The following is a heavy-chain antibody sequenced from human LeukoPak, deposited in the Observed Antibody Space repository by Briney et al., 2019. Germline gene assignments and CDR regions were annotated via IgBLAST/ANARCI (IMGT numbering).Heavy chain of an antibody. CDR1: GSTVSSNY. J-gene: IGHJ4*02. CDR2: IYSGGST. D-gene: IGHD3-9*01. CDR3: ARDRPPNYDILTGYYTASDYFDY. Sequence: GGSLRLSCAASGSTVSSNYMSWVRQAPGKGLEWVSVIYSGGSTYYADSVKGRFTISRDNSKNTLYLQMNSLRAEDTAVYYCARDRPPNYDILTGYYTASDYFDYWGQGTLVTVSS. V-gene: IGHV3-53*01.